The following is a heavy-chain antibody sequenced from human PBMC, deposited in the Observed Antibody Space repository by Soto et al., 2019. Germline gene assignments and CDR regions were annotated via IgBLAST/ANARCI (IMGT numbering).Heavy chain of an antibody. D-gene: IGHD5-18*01. Sequence: PGESLKISCKGSGYSCTSYWISWVRQMPGKGLESMGRLDPSDSYTNYSPSFQGHVTISADQSTSTAYLRWSGLKASDTAMYYCARHSRSLHTAMADYYFDYWRQGTLVTVSS. CDR3: ARHSRSLHTAMADYYFDY. CDR1: GYSCTSYW. J-gene: IGHJ4*02. V-gene: IGHV5-10-1*01. CDR2: LDPSDSYT.